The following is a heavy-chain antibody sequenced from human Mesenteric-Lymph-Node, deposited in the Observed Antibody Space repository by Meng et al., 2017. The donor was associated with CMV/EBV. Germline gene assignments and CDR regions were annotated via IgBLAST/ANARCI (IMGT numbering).Heavy chain of an antibody. CDR1: GYTFTSYG. V-gene: IGHV1-18*01. CDR2: ISAYNGNT. CDR3: ARGKCSSTSCYSVDY. Sequence: ASVKVSCKASGYTFTSYGISWVRQAPGQGLEWMGWISAYNGNTNYAQKLQGRVTMTTDTSTSTAYMELRSLRSDDTAVYYCARGKCSSTSCYSVDYWGQGTLVTVSS. D-gene: IGHD2-2*01. J-gene: IGHJ4*02.